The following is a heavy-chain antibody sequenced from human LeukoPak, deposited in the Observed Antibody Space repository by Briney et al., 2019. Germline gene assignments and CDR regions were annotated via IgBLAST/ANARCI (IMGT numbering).Heavy chain of an antibody. CDR1: GGTFSSYA. D-gene: IGHD6-19*01. V-gene: IGHV1-69*01. J-gene: IGHJ4*02. Sequence: ASVKVSCKASGGTFSSYAISWVRQGPGQGLAWMGGIIPIFGTANYAQKFQGRVTITADESTSTAYMELSSLRSEDTAVYYCARAPGIAVAGIVFDYWGQGTLVTVSS. CDR2: IIPIFGTA. CDR3: ARAPGIAVAGIVFDY.